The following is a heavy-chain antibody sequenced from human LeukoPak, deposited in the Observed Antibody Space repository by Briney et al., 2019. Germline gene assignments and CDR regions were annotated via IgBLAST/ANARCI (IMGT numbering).Heavy chain of an antibody. CDR3: ARAGEDFDWLWFDY. V-gene: IGHV4-59*01. J-gene: IGHJ4*02. CDR2: IYYSGST. D-gene: IGHD3-9*01. Sequence: SETLSLTCTVSGGSISSYYWSWIRQPPGKGLEWIGYIYYSGSTNYNPSLKSPVTISLDTSRSQFSLKLSFVTAADTAVYYCARAGEDFDWLWFDYWGQGTLVTVSS. CDR1: GGSISSYY.